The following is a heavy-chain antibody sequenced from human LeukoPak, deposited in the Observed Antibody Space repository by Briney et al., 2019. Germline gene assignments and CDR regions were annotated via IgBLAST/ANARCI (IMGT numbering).Heavy chain of an antibody. CDR3: ARGTSSGWPYWYFDL. V-gene: IGHV3-30*04. CDR1: GFTFSSYA. Sequence: GGSLRLSCAASGFTFSSYAMHWVRQAPGKGLEWVAVISYDGSNKYYADSVKGRFTISRDNSKNTLYLQMNSLRAEDTALYYCARGTSSGWPYWYFDLWGRGTLVTVSS. D-gene: IGHD6-19*01. CDR2: ISYDGSNK. J-gene: IGHJ2*01.